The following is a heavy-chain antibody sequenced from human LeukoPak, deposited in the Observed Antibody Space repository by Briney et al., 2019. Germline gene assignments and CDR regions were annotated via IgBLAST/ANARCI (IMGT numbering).Heavy chain of an antibody. Sequence: ASVTVSCKASGYTFTSYGISWVRQAPGQGLEWMGWISAYNGNTNYAQKLQGRVTMTTDTSTSTAYMELRSLRSEDTAVYYCARDFDYGDPFDYWGQGTLVTVSS. CDR1: GYTFTSYG. J-gene: IGHJ4*02. CDR3: ARDFDYGDPFDY. V-gene: IGHV1-18*01. CDR2: ISAYNGNT. D-gene: IGHD4-17*01.